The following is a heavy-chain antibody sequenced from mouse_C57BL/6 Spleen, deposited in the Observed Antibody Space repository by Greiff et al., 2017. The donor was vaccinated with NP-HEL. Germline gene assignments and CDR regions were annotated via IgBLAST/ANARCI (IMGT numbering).Heavy chain of an antibody. CDR2: ISSGGDYI. Sequence: EVQRVESGEGLVKPGGSLKLSCAASGFTFSSYAMSWVRQTPEKRLEWVAYISSGGDYIYYADTVKGRFTISRDNARNTLYLQMSSLKSEDTAMYYCTTTMITTWFAYWGQGTLVTVSA. V-gene: IGHV5-9-1*02. D-gene: IGHD2-4*01. CDR3: TTTMITTWFAY. CDR1: GFTFSSYA. J-gene: IGHJ3*01.